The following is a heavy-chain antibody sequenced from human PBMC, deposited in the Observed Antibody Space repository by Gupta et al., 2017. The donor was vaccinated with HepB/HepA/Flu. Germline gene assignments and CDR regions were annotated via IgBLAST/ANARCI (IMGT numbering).Heavy chain of an antibody. Sequence: EVHLVESGGDLVQPGGSLRLTCEASGFTFSDSWMNWVRQAPGKGLEWVANINQDGSIKRYVDSVKGRFTISRDNSKNSLYLQMNSLRVEDTAFYYCLVSGAHWGQGMLVSVSS. CDR3: LVSGAH. V-gene: IGHV3-7*01. CDR1: GFTFSDSW. CDR2: INQDGSIK. J-gene: IGHJ4*02. D-gene: IGHD1-26*01.